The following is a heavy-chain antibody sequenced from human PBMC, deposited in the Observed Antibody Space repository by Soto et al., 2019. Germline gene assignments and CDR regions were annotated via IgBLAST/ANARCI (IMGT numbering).Heavy chain of an antibody. Sequence: GGSLRLSCAASGFTFSSYGMHWVRQAPGKGLEWVAVISYDGSNKYYADSVKGRFTISRDNSKNTLYLQMNSLRAEDTAVYYCAKSVHRDRYYYGSGSYYTIGYWGQGTLVTVSS. CDR3: AKSVHRDRYYYGSGSYYTIGY. CDR1: GFTFSSYG. J-gene: IGHJ4*02. V-gene: IGHV3-30*18. D-gene: IGHD3-10*01. CDR2: ISYDGSNK.